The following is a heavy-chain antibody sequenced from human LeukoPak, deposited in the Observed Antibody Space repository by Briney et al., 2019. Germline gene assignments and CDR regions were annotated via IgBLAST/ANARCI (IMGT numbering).Heavy chain of an antibody. CDR3: AKGDYGMDV. Sequence: PGGSLRLSCAASGFTFSSYSMSWVRQAPGKGLEWVSDISGSGGSTYYADSVKGRFTISRDNSENPLYLQMNSLRAEDTAVYYCAKGDYGMDVWGQGTTVSVSS. V-gene: IGHV3-23*01. J-gene: IGHJ6*02. CDR2: ISGSGGST. CDR1: GFTFSSYS.